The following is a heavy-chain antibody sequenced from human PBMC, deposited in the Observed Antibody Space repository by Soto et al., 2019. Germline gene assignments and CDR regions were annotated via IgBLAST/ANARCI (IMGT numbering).Heavy chain of an antibody. J-gene: IGHJ5*02. CDR2: ISSSSSTI. Sequence: EVQLVESGGGLVQPGGSWRLSCAASGFPFISYSMNWVRQAPGRGLEWVSYISSSSSTIYYADSVKGRFTISRDNAKNSLYLQMNSLRAEDTAVYYCAREEGLLNWFDPWGQGTLVTFSS. CDR1: GFPFISYS. V-gene: IGHV3-48*01. CDR3: AREEGLLNWFDP. D-gene: IGHD1-26*01.